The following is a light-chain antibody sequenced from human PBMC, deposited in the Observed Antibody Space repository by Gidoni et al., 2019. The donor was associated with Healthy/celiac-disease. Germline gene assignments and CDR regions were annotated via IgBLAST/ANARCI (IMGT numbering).Light chain of an antibody. J-gene: IGKJ3*01. CDR3: QQRSNWGFT. Sequence: IVFTQSPATLSLPPGERATLSCRASQSVSSYLAWYHQKPGQAPRLLIYDASNRATGIPARFSGSGSGTDFTLTISSLEPEDFAVYYCQQRSNWGFTFGPGTKVDIK. CDR2: DAS. CDR1: QSVSSY. V-gene: IGKV3-11*01.